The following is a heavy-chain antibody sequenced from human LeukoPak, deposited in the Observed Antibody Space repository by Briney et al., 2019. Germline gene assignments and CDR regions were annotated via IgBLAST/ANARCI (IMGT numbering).Heavy chain of an antibody. V-gene: IGHV3-7*01. CDR2: IKQDGGVK. D-gene: IGHD6-6*01. Sequence: GGSLRLSCIAPGFAFSSYWMSWVRQAPRKGLERVANIKQDGGVKYYVDSVKGRFTISRDNTKNSLSLQMNSLRAEDTAVYYCARVGLGARPGVSSYWGQGTLVTVSS. J-gene: IGHJ4*02. CDR1: GFAFSSYW. CDR3: ARVGLGARPGVSSY.